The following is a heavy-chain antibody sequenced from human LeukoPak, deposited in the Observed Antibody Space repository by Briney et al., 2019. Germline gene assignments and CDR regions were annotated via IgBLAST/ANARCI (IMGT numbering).Heavy chain of an antibody. Sequence: GGALRLSCAASGFTFSSYAMSWVSQAPGKGLEWVSAVSGSGGSTYYADSVKGRFTISRDNSKNTLYLQMNSLRAEDTALYYCAKVGGAMIDAFDIWGQGTMVTV. V-gene: IGHV3-23*01. CDR1: GFTFSSYA. CDR2: VSGSGGST. J-gene: IGHJ3*02. CDR3: AKVGGAMIDAFDI. D-gene: IGHD3-22*01.